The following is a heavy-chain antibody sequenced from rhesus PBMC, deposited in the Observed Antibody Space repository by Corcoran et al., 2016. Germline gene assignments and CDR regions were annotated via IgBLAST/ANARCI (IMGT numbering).Heavy chain of an antibody. CDR3: ARVNFWSGPYFDY. J-gene: IGHJ4*01. Sequence: QVTLKESGPALVKPTQNLTLTCTFSGFSISTTGPGVGWIRQPPGKALDWLASFYRNDSKYYSTSLKSRLTISKDTSKNQVVLTMTNMDPVDTATYYCARVNFWSGPYFDYWGQGVLVTVSS. CDR1: GFSISTTGPG. CDR2: FYRNDSK. V-gene: IGHV2-95*01. D-gene: IGHD3-3*01.